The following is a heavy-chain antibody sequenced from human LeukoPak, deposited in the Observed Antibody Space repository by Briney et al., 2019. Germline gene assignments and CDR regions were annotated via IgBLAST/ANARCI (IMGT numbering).Heavy chain of an antibody. CDR2: ISSSSSYI. CDR3: VRGKANYGSGSDV. D-gene: IGHD3-10*01. Sequence: KSGGSLRLSCAASGFTFSSYWMSWVRQAPGKGLEWVSSISSSSSYIYYADSVKGRFTISRDNARNSLYLQMNSLRAEDTAVYYCVRGKANYGSGSDVWGKGTTVTVSS. J-gene: IGHJ6*04. V-gene: IGHV3-21*01. CDR1: GFTFSSYW.